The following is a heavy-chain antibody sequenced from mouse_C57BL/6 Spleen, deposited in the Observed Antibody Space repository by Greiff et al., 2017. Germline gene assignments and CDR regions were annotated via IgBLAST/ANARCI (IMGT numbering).Heavy chain of an antibody. CDR2: IDPANGNT. J-gene: IGHJ1*03. CDR1: GFNIKNTY. CDR3: APITTVVGGYFDV. Sequence: DVKLQESVAELVRPGASVKLSCTASGFNIKNTYMHWVKQRPEQGLEWIGRIDPANGNTKYAPKFQGKATITADTSSNTAYLQLSSLTSEDTAIYYCAPITTVVGGYFDVWGTGTTVTVSS. D-gene: IGHD1-1*01. V-gene: IGHV14-3*01.